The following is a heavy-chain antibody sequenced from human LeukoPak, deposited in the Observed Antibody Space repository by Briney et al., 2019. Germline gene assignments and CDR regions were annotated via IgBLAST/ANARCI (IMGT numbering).Heavy chain of an antibody. V-gene: IGHV3-30-3*01. CDR2: ISYDGSNK. J-gene: IGHJ3*02. Sequence: PGGSLRLSCAASGFTFSSYAMHWVRQAPGKGLEWVAVISYDGSNKYYADSVKGRFTISRDNSKNTLYLQMNSLRAEDTAVYYCARTDQYYYDGSGYEPLGAFDIWGQGTMVTVSS. D-gene: IGHD3-22*01. CDR1: GFTFSSYA. CDR3: ARTDQYYYDGSGYEPLGAFDI.